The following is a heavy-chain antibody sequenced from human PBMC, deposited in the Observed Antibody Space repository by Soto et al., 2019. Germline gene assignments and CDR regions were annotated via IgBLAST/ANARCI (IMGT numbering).Heavy chain of an antibody. D-gene: IGHD2-2*01. J-gene: IGHJ4*02. CDR3: AALGYCSSTSFHYVPN. Sequence: ASVKVSCKASGYTFTGYYMHWVRQAPGQGFEWMGWINPNSGGTNYAQKFQGRVTMTRDTSISTAYMELSRLRSDDTAVYYCAALGYCSSTSFHYVPNWGQGTLVPVSS. CDR2: INPNSGGT. V-gene: IGHV1-2*02. CDR1: GYTFTGYY.